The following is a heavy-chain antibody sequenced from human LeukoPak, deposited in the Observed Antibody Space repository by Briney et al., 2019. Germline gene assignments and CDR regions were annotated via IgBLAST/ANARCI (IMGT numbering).Heavy chain of an antibody. CDR2: ISGSGGST. CDR1: GFTFSSYA. CDR3: ARDARFLYAFDY. V-gene: IGHV3-23*01. D-gene: IGHD2/OR15-2a*01. J-gene: IGHJ4*02. Sequence: QAGGSLRLSCAASGFTFSSYAMSWVRQAPGKGLEWVSAISGSGGSTYYADSVKGRFTISRDNSKNTLYLQMNSLRAEDTAVYYCARDARFLYAFDYWGQGTLVTVSS.